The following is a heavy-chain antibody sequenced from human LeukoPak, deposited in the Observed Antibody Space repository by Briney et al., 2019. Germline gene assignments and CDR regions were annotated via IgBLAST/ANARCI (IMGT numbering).Heavy chain of an antibody. V-gene: IGHV4-34*01. CDR2: INHSGYT. CDR1: NGSLGGDY. J-gene: IGHJ5*02. Sequence: SETLSLTCAVYNGSLGGDYWSWIRQPPGKGLEWIGEINHSGYTNYNPSLESRVTISVDTSKNQFSLKLSSVTAADSAVYYCARGFGNGRGVTWGQGTLVTVSS. D-gene: IGHD3-10*01. CDR3: ARGFGNGRGVT.